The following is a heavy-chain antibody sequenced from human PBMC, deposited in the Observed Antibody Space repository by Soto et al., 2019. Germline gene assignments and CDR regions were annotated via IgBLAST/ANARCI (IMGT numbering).Heavy chain of an antibody. CDR1: GFTFSNAW. CDR2: IKSKSDGGTT. J-gene: IGHJ6*02. CDR3: TTADPLVCGDGSCYYFGMGV. Sequence: EVQLVESGGGLIKPGASLRLSCAASGFTFSNAWMNWVRQAPGKGLEWVGRIKSKSDGGTTDYAAPVKGRFIISRDDSKNTLYLQMNSLKAEDTAVYYCTTADPLVCGDGSCYYFGMGVWGQGTTVTVSS. D-gene: IGHD2-15*01. V-gene: IGHV3-15*07.